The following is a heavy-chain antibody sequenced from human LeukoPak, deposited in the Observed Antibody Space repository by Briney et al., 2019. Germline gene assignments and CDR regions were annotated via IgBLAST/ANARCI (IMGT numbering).Heavy chain of an antibody. D-gene: IGHD3-10*01. CDR3: AREITMVRGNYYYGMDV. Sequence: GASVKVSCKASGYTFTSYDINWVRQATGQGLEWMGWMNPNSGNTGYAQKFQGRVTMTRNTSISTAYLELSSLRSEDTAVYYCAREITMVRGNYYYGMDVWGQGTTVTVSS. V-gene: IGHV1-8*01. J-gene: IGHJ6*02. CDR1: GYTFTSYD. CDR2: MNPNSGNT.